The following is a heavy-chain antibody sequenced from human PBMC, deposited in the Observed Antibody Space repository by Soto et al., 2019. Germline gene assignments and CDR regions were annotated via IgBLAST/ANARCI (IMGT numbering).Heavy chain of an antibody. CDR2: IYWNDDK. CDR3: GHSDSFSLKYGMDV. CDR1: EFSLSTSGMG. J-gene: IGHJ6*02. D-gene: IGHD3-22*01. V-gene: IGHV2-5*01. Sequence: QITLKESGPTLVKPTETLTLTCSFSEFSLSTSGMGVGWIRQPPGKALEWLAVIYWNDDKRYSSSRKSRLTNPKDTSKNHVVLTMTDMDTVDTATYYYGHSDSFSLKYGMDVRGQGNTVNVSS.